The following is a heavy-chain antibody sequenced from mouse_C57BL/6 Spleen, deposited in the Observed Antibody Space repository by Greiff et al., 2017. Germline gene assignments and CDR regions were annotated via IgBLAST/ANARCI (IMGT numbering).Heavy chain of an antibody. CDR2: LWGGGST. J-gene: IGHJ4*01. CDR1: GFSLTSYG. CDR3: ASAVVAGGYAMDY. D-gene: IGHD1-1*01. V-gene: IGHV2-9*01. Sequence: VQLQQSGPGLVAPSQSLSITCTVSGFSLTSYGVDWVRQPPGKGLEWLGVLWGGGSTNYNSALMSRLSISKDNSKSKVFLKMTSLQTDDTAMYYCASAVVAGGYAMDYGGEGTSVTVSS.